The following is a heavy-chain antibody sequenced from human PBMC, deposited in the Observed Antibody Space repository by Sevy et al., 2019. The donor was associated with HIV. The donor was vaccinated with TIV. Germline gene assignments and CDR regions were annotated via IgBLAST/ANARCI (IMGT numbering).Heavy chain of an antibody. J-gene: IGHJ4*02. D-gene: IGHD3-9*01. Sequence: ASVKVSCKASGYTFTSYYMHWVRQAPGQGLEWMGIINPSSGSTSYAQKFQGRVTMTRDTSTSTVYMELSSLRSEDTAVYYCARESENYDILTGYYPFDYWGQGTLVTVSS. V-gene: IGHV1-46*01. CDR1: GYTFTSYY. CDR2: INPSSGST. CDR3: ARESENYDILTGYYPFDY.